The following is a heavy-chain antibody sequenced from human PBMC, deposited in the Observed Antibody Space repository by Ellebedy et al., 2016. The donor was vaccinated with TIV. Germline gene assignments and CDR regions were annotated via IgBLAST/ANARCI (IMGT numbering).Heavy chain of an antibody. CDR3: AKDRTPGDGYWVFDN. J-gene: IGHJ4*02. V-gene: IGHV3-23*01. CDR1: GFTFSPYA. Sequence: PGGSLRLSCAASGFTFSPYAMAWVRQAPGKGLEWVSGIVGSGAEKYADSVKGRFTISSDNSKRTVDLQLNSLRAEDTAVYFCAKDRTPGDGYWVFDNWGQGTLVSVSS. D-gene: IGHD5-18*01. CDR2: IVGSGA.